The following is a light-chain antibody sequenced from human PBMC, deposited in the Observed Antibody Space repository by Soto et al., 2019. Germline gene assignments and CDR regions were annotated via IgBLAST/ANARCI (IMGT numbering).Light chain of an antibody. CDR3: QQYNNWPPLIT. CDR2: GAS. Sequence: VVLKHSPGTLSVSPRERATLSCRASQSVSSNLAWYQQKPGQAPSLLIYGASTRATGIPARFSGSGSGTEFTLTISSLQSEDFAVYYCQQYNNWPPLITFGQGTRLEIK. V-gene: IGKV3-15*01. J-gene: IGKJ5*01. CDR1: QSVSSN.